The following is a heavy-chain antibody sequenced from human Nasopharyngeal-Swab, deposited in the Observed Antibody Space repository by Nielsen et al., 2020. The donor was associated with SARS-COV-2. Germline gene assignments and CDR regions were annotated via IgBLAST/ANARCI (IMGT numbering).Heavy chain of an antibody. CDR2: IKQDGSEK. CDR3: ARDFRDSAAVAGTVGAFDI. CDR1: GFTFSSYW. J-gene: IGHJ3*02. V-gene: IGHV3-7*01. Sequence: GASLEISCAASGFTFSSYWMSWVRQAPGKGLEWVANIKQDGSEKYYVDSVKGRFTISRDNAKNSLYLQMNSLRAEDTAVYYCARDFRDSAAVAGTVGAFDIWGQGTMVTVSS. D-gene: IGHD6-19*01.